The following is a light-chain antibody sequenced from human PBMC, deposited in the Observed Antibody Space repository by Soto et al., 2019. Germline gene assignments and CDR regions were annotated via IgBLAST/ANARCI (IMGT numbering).Light chain of an antibody. CDR2: EVS. V-gene: IGLV2-14*01. Sequence: QAVLTQPASVSGSPGQSITISCTGTSSDVGGYNYVSWYQQHPGKAPKLMIYEVSNRPSGVSNRFSGSKSGNTASLAISGLQSEDEADYYCAAWDVTLNGLYVFGTGTKLTVL. CDR1: SSDVGGYNY. J-gene: IGLJ1*01. CDR3: AAWDVTLNGLYV.